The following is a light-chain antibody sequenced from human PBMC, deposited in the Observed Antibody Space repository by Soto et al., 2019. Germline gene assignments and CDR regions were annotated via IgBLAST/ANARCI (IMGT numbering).Light chain of an antibody. Sequence: IQMTQSPSSLSASVGDTVTITCRASQSFSTWLAWYQQKPGRAPKLLIYKASTLESGVPARFSGSGSGTEFTLTISSLQPDDFATYYCQQYNSYSWTFGQGTKVDIK. V-gene: IGKV1-5*03. J-gene: IGKJ1*01. CDR2: KAS. CDR3: QQYNSYSWT. CDR1: QSFSTW.